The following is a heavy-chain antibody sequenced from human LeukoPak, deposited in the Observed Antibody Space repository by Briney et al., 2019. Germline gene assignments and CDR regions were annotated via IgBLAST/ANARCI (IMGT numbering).Heavy chain of an antibody. CDR3: AKDESLIAAAGIDY. CDR1: GFTFDDYA. CDR2: ISWNSGSI. Sequence: GGSLRLSCAASGFTFDDYAMHWVRQAPGKGLEWVSGISWNSGSIGYADSVKGRFTISRDNAKNSLYLQMNSLRAEDTALYYCAKDESLIAAAGIDYWGQRTLVTVSS. J-gene: IGHJ4*02. V-gene: IGHV3-9*01. D-gene: IGHD6-13*01.